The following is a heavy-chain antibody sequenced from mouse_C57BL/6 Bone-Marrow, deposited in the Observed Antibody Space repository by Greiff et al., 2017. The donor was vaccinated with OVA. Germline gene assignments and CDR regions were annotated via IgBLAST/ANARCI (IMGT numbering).Heavy chain of an antibody. CDR1: GYSFTDYN. J-gene: IGHJ3*01. CDR3: ARGGYGAFAY. D-gene: IGHD1-1*02. V-gene: IGHV1S135*01. Sequence: EVKLMESGPELVKPGASVKVSCKASGYSFTDYNMSWVKQSPGKSLEWIGYIDPYNGGTTYNQKFMGKATLTVDKSSSTAFMHLNSLTSEDAAVYYCARGGYGAFAYWGQGTLVSVSA. CDR2: IDPYNGGT.